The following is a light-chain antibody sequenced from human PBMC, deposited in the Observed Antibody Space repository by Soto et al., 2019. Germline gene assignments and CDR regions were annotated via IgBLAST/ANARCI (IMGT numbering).Light chain of an antibody. J-gene: IGKJ5*01. CDR2: GAS. CDR1: QSVSSSY. V-gene: IGKV3D-20*02. Sequence: EIVLTQSPGTLSLSPGERATLSCRASQSVSSSYLAWYQQKPGQAPRLLIYGASSRATGIPDRFSGSGSGTDFTLTISGLDPEDFAVYYCHQRQYWPPITFGQGTRLEI. CDR3: HQRQYWPPIT.